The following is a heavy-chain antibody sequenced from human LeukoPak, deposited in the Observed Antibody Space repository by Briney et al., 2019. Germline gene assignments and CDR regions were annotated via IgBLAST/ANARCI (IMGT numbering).Heavy chain of an antibody. J-gene: IGHJ4*02. CDR3: ARDVGGAAAGISGH. V-gene: IGHV1-46*01. CDR2: INPSGGST. D-gene: IGHD6-13*01. CDR1: GYTFTSYG. Sequence: ASVKVSCKASGYTFTSYGISWVRQAPGQGLEWMGIINPSGGSTSYAQKFQGRVTMTRDTSTSTVYMELSSLRSEDTAVYYCARDVGGAAAGISGHWGQGTLATVSS.